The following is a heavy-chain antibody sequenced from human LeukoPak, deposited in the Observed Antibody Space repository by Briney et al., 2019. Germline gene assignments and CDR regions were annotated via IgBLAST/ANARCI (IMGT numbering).Heavy chain of an antibody. CDR2: IYYSGST. J-gene: IGHJ5*02. Sequence: SETLSLTCTVSGGSVSSGSYYWSWIRQPLGKGLEWIGYIYYSGSTNYNPSLKSRVTISVDTSKNQFSLKLSSVTAADTAVYYCARGRYCGGDCYSKWFDPWGQGTLVTVSS. CDR1: GGSVSSGSYY. V-gene: IGHV4-61*01. CDR3: ARGRYCGGDCYSKWFDP. D-gene: IGHD2-21*02.